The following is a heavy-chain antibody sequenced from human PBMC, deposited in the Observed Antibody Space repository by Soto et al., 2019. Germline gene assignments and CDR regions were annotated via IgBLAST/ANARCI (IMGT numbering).Heavy chain of an antibody. Sequence: EVQLVESGGGLVQPGGSLRLSCAASGFTFSSYEMNWVRQAPGKGLEWVSYISSSGSTIYYADSVKGRFTISRDNAKNSLYLQMNSLRAEDTAVYYCASHGRYCSGGSGYRVRWFDPWGQGTLVTVSS. CDR3: ASHGRYCSGGSGYRVRWFDP. D-gene: IGHD2-15*01. CDR1: GFTFSSYE. V-gene: IGHV3-48*03. J-gene: IGHJ5*02. CDR2: ISSSGSTI.